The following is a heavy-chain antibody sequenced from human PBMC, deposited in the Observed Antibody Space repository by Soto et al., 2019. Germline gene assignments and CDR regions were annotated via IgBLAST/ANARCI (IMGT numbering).Heavy chain of an antibody. Sequence: SETLSLTFTVSGGSISSFYWSWIRQPPGKGLEWIGYIYYRGSTYYNPSLKSRVTISLDTSKNQFSLKLSSVTAADTAVYYCARHDYDFWSGYYTPNWFDPWGQGTLVTVSS. CDR1: GGSISSFY. CDR3: ARHDYDFWSGYYTPNWFDP. D-gene: IGHD3-3*01. J-gene: IGHJ5*02. CDR2: IYYRGST. V-gene: IGHV4-59*04.